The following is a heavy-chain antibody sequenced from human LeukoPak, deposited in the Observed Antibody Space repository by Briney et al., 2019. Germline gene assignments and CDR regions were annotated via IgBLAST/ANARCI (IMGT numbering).Heavy chain of an antibody. CDR3: ARRESWSPHAFDI. CDR2: IYYSGST. V-gene: IGHV4-59*08. J-gene: IGHJ3*02. CDR1: GGSISSYY. Sequence: SETLSLTCTVSGGSISSYYWSWIRQPPGKGLEWIGYIYYSGSTNYNPSLKSRITISVDTSKNQFSLKLSSVTAADTAVYYCARRESWSPHAFDIWGQGTMVTVSS.